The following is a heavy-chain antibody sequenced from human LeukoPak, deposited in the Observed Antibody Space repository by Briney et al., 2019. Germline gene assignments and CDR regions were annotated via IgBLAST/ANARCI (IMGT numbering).Heavy chain of an antibody. Sequence: PGGSLRLSCAASGFTFSIYWMHWVRQAPGKGLVGVSRIKRGGSSTSHADSVRSRFTISRDNAKNTLYLQMNSMSAEDTAVYYCARVLDFWSGYYTGVNNFDYWDQGTLVTVSS. CDR1: GFTFSIYW. J-gene: IGHJ4*02. D-gene: IGHD3-3*01. CDR3: ARVLDFWSGYYTGVNNFDY. CDR2: IKRGGSST. V-gene: IGHV3-74*01.